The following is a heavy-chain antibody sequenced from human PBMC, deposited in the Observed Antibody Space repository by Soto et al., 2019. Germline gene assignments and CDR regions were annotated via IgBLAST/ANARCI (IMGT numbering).Heavy chain of an antibody. V-gene: IGHV3-21*01. CDR3: ARDQIAAAGTRVPYGMDV. J-gene: IGHJ6*02. CDR2: ISSSSSYI. Sequence: ESGGGLVKPGGSLRLSCAASGFTFSSYSMNWVRQAPGKGLEWVSSISSSSSYIYYADSVKGRFTISRDNAKNSLYLQMNSLRAEDTAVCYCARDQIAAAGTRVPYGMDVWGQGTTVTVSS. CDR1: GFTFSSYS. D-gene: IGHD6-13*01.